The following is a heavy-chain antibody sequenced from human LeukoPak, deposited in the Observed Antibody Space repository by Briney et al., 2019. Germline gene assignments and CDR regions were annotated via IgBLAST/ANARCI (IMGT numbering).Heavy chain of an antibody. D-gene: IGHD6-13*01. CDR3: ARAGAAAVGPGDNWFDP. J-gene: IGHJ5*02. CDR1: GFTFSDYY. V-gene: IGHV3-11*06. CDR2: ISSSSSYI. Sequence: GGSLRLSCTASGFTFSDYYMSWIRQAPGKGLEWVSSISSSSSYIYYADSVKGRFTISRDNAKNSLYLQMNSLRAEGTAVYYCARAGAAAVGPGDNWFDPWGQGTLVTVSS.